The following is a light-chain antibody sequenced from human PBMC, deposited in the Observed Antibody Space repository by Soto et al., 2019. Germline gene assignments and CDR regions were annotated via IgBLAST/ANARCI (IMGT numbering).Light chain of an antibody. Sequence: QSALTQPASVSGSPGQSITISCTGTSSDVGGYKYVSWHQLHPGKAPKLIIYEVSNRPSGVSNRFSGSKSGNTASLTISGLQAEDEADYYCSSYSRSTAYVFGTGTKLHRP. CDR3: SSYSRSTAYV. CDR2: EVS. J-gene: IGLJ1*01. CDR1: SSDVGGYKY. V-gene: IGLV2-14*01.